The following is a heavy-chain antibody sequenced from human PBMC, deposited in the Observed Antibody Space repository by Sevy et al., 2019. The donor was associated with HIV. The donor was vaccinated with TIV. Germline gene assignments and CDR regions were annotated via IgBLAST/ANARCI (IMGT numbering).Heavy chain of an antibody. CDR2: MKEDGSDK. CDR3: VRGGGGGYSYSLDC. V-gene: IGHV3-7*04. J-gene: IGHJ4*02. D-gene: IGHD5-18*01. CDR1: GFTFSVYW. Sequence: GGSLRLSCAASGFTFSVYWMSWVRQAPGKGLEWVATMKEDGSDKDYVDSVKGRFTISGDNAKNSLYLQMKGLRAEDTAVCYCVRGGGGGYSYSLDCWGQGTLVTVSS.